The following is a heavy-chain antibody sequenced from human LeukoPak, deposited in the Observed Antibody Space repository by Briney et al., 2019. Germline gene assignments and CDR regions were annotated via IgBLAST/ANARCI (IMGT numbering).Heavy chain of an antibody. D-gene: IGHD4-17*01. CDR2: IKQDGSEK. Sequence: GGSLRLSRAASGFTFSSSWMTWVRQAPGKGLEWVANIKQDGSEKYYVDSVKGRFTISRDNAKNSLYLQMNSLRAEDTAVYYCASLTVTTVYWGQGTLVTVSS. J-gene: IGHJ4*02. CDR3: ASLTVTTVY. V-gene: IGHV3-7*01. CDR1: GFTFSSSW.